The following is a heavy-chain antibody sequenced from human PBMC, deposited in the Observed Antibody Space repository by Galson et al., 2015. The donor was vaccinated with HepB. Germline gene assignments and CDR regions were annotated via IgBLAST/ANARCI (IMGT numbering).Heavy chain of an antibody. CDR3: TRGFCSGNGCYPTIDQ. V-gene: IGHV4-61*02. Sequence: QVQLQASGPGLVKPSETLSLTCTVSGGSMSSGSYYWSWIRQPAGKGLEWIGRIYRTGDTNYNPSLRSRVTMSVDTSKNQFSLNLSSVTAADTAVYYCTRGFCSGNGCYPTIDQWGQGTLVTVSS. D-gene: IGHD2-15*01. J-gene: IGHJ4*02. CDR1: GGSMSSGSYY. CDR2: IYRTGDT.